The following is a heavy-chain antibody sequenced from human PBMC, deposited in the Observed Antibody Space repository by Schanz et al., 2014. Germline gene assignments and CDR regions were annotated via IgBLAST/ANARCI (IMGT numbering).Heavy chain of an antibody. CDR3: ARGLIAAAGGAFDY. J-gene: IGHJ4*02. D-gene: IGHD6-13*01. V-gene: IGHV3-74*01. CDR1: GFTFSSYW. Sequence: EVQLVESGGGLVQPGGSLRLSCAASGFTFSSYWMHWVRQVPGKGLVWVSRIKSDGSSTSYADSVKGRFTISRDNSKNTLYLQMNSLRAGDAAVYYCARGLIAAAGGAFDYWGQGTLVIVSS. CDR2: IKSDGSST.